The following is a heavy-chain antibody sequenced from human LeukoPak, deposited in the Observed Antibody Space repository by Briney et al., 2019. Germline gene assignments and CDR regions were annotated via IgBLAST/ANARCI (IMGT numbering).Heavy chain of an antibody. CDR2: INPNSGNT. D-gene: IGHD3-16*01. V-gene: IGHV1-2*02. J-gene: IGHJ4*02. CDR3: ARNGRGTYDF. CDR1: GYTFTTYF. Sequence: ASVKVSCKASGYTFTTYFFHWVRHAPGQGLEWMGWINPNSGNTNYTQKFQGRVTMTRDTSISTTYMEPSRLSSDDTAVYYCARNGRGTYDFWGQGTLVTVSS.